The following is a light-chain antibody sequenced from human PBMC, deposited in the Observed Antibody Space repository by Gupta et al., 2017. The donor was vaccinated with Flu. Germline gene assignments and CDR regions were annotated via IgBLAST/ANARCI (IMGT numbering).Light chain of an antibody. J-gene: IGKJ4*01. CDR1: QTISSY. V-gene: IGKV1-39*01. CDR2: AAS. CDR3: QQSFSPRSLT. Sequence: DIQMTQSPSSLSASVGDRVTIACRASQTISSYLNWYQHRPGKAPKLLIYAASSLQSGVTSRFSGSGSGTDFTITISSRQPEDFASYYCQQSFSPRSLTFGGGTKVEI.